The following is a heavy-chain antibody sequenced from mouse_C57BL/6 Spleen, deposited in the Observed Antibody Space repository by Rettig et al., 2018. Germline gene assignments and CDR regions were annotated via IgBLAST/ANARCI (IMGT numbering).Heavy chain of an antibody. CDR1: GYTFTDYY. D-gene: IGHD2-2*01. CDR2: INPNTGGT. V-gene: IGHV1-26*01. CDR3: ARWDYGNDGFDY. Sequence: EVQLQQSGPELVKPGASVKISCKASGYTFTDYYMNWVKQSHGKSLEWIGDINPNTGGTSYNQKFKGKATLTVDKSSSTAYRELRSLTSEDSAVYYGARWDYGNDGFDYWGQGTTLTVSS. J-gene: IGHJ2*01.